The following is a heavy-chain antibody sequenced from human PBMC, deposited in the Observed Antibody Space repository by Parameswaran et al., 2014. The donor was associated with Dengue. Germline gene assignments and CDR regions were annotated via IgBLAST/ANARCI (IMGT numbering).Heavy chain of an antibody. CDR2: ISGSGGST. CDR3: AKDLGRVGATIGAFDI. D-gene: IGHD1-26*01. V-gene: IGHV3-23*01. Sequence: RWIRQPPGKGLEWVSAISGSGGSTYYADSVKGRFTISRDNSKNTLYLQMNSLRAEDTAVYYCAKDLGRVGATIGAFDIWGQGTMVTVSS. J-gene: IGHJ3*02.